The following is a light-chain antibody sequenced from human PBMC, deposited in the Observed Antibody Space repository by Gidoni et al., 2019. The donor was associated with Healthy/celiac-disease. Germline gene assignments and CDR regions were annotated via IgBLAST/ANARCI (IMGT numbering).Light chain of an antibody. CDR2: EVS. J-gene: IGLJ2*01. CDR1: SSDVGGYNY. CDR3: SSYAGSNNL. V-gene: IGLV2-8*01. Sequence: QSALTQPPYASGSPGQSVTISCTGTSSDVGGYNYVSWYQQHPGKAPKLMIYEVSKRPSVVPVRFPGSKSVTTASLTVSGLQADDDADYYCSSYAGSNNLFGGGTKLTVL.